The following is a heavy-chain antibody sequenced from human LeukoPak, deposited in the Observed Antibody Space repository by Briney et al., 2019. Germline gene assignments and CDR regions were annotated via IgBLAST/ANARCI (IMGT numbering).Heavy chain of an antibody. CDR3: ARLGNEDGSNDY. CDR1: GGSISSSSYY. V-gene: IGHV4-39*01. D-gene: IGHD1-1*01. CDR2: IYYSGST. Sequence: PSETLSLTCTVSGGSISSSSYYWGWVRQPPGKGLEWIGSIYYSGSTYYNPSLKSRVTISVDTSKNQFSLKLSSVTAADTAVYHCARLGNEDGSNDYWGQGTLVTVSS. J-gene: IGHJ4*02.